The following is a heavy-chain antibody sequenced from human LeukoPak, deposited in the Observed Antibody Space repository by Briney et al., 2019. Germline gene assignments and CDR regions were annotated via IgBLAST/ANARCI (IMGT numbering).Heavy chain of an antibody. Sequence: GASVKVSCKSSGYTFTSYYMHWVRQAPGQGLEWMGIINPSGGSTSYAQKFQGRVTMTRDTSTSTVYMELSSLRSEDTAVYYCARAVATPLYFDYWGQGTLVTVSS. D-gene: IGHD5-12*01. V-gene: IGHV1-46*03. CDR2: INPSGGST. CDR3: ARAVATPLYFDY. J-gene: IGHJ4*02. CDR1: GYTFTSYY.